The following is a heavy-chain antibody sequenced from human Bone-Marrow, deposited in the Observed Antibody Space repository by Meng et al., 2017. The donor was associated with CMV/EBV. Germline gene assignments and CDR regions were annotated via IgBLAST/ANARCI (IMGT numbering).Heavy chain of an antibody. CDR1: GFTVSSNY. J-gene: IGHJ4*02. CDR2: IYSDGMP. D-gene: IGHD2-21*01. Sequence: GEALKISCAASGFTVSSNYMSWVRQAPGKGLEWVSVIYSDGMPYYADSVKGRFTISRDNSKNMLYLQMNSRRAEDSAVYYCARGGGAYCGGDCYRTLDYWGQGTLVTVSS. V-gene: IGHV3-66*02. CDR3: ARGGGAYCGGDCYRTLDY.